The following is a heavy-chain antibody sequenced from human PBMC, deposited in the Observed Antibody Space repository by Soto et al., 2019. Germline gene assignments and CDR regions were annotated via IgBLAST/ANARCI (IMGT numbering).Heavy chain of an antibody. CDR3: ARHDGDASVHYYGMDV. CDR1: GFTFSSYG. D-gene: IGHD4-17*01. V-gene: IGHV3-30*03. Sequence: QVQLVESGGGVVQPGRSLRLSCAASGFTFSSYGMHWVRQAPGKGLEWVAVISYDGSNKYYADSVKGRFTISRDNSKNPLYLQMNSLRAEDTAVYYCARHDGDASVHYYGMDVWGQGTTVTVSS. J-gene: IGHJ6*02. CDR2: ISYDGSNK.